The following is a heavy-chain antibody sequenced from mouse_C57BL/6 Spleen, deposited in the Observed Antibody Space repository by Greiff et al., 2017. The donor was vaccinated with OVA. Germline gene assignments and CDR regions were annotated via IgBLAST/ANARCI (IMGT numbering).Heavy chain of an antibody. CDR3: ARIPGSSYRWYFDV. CDR1: GFSLTSYA. CDR2: IWTGGGT. J-gene: IGHJ1*03. V-gene: IGHV2-9-1*01. D-gene: IGHD1-1*01. Sequence: QVQLKQSGPGLVAPSQRLSITCTVSGFSLTSYAISWVRQPPGKGLEWLGVIWTGGGTNYNSALKSRLSISKDNSKSQVFLKMNSLQTDDTARYYCARIPGSSYRWYFDVWGTGTTVTVSS.